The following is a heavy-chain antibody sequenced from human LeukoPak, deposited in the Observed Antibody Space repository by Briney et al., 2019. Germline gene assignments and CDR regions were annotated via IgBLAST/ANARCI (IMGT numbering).Heavy chain of an antibody. D-gene: IGHD3-22*01. CDR3: ARLGGYYDGSGYRALYSFDY. J-gene: IGHJ4*02. Sequence: PSETLSLTCTVSGGSISSYYWSWIRQPPGKGLEWIGYIDYSGGTNYNPSLKSRVTTSVDTSKNQFSLKLSSVTAADTAVYYCARLGGYYDGSGYRALYSFDYWGQGTLVTVSS. V-gene: IGHV4-59*01. CDR1: GGSISSYY. CDR2: IDYSGGT.